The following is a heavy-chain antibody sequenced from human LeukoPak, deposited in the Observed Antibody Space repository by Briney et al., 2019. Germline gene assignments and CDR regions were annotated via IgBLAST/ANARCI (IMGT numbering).Heavy chain of an antibody. CDR3: ARRGVVVPAAAKRRGPHYYYYMDV. CDR1: GGSFSGYY. CDR2: INHSGST. V-gene: IGHV4-34*01. Sequence: SETLSLTCAVYGGSFSGYYWSWIRQPPGKGLEWIGEINHSGSTNYNPSLKSQVTISVDTSKNQFSLKLSSVTAADTAVYYCARRGVVVPAAAKRRGPHYYYYMDVWGKGTTVTISS. J-gene: IGHJ6*03. D-gene: IGHD2-2*01.